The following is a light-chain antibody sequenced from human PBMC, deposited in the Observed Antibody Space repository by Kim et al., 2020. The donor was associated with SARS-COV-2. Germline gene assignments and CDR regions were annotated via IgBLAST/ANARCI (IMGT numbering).Light chain of an antibody. CDR1: NIGSKN. J-gene: IGLJ2*01. Sequence: VALGQAARITCGGNNIGSKNVHWYQQKPGQAHVLVIYRNSNRPSGIPERFSGSNSGNTATLTISRAQAGDEADYYCQVWDSSTVVFGGGTQLTVL. CDR2: RNS. V-gene: IGLV3-9*01. CDR3: QVWDSSTVV.